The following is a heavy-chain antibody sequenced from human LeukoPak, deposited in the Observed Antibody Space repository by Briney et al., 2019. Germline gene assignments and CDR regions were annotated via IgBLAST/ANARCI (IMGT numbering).Heavy chain of an antibody. CDR2: ISSSGGTT. J-gene: IGHJ4*02. CDR1: GFTFSSYV. D-gene: IGHD1-1*01. CDR3: AKAPPYKKYFDY. Sequence: GGSLRLSCAASGFTFSSYVMTWVRQAPGKGLEWVSGISSSGGTTYYADSVKGRFTISRDNSKNTLYLQMNSLRAEDTAVYYCAKAPPYKKYFDYWGQGTLVTVSS. V-gene: IGHV3-23*01.